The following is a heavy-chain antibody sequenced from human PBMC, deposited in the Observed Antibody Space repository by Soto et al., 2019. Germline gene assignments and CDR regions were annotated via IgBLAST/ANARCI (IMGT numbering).Heavy chain of an antibody. CDR3: ASTPDYGDYSDANYYYYYMDV. V-gene: IGHV4-59*08. J-gene: IGHJ6*03. D-gene: IGHD4-17*01. CDR1: GGSISSYY. CDR2: IYYSGST. Sequence: SETLSLTCTVSGGSISSYYWSWIRQPPGKGLEWIGYIYYSGSTNYNPSLKSRVTISVDTSKNQFSLKLSSVTAADTAVYYCASTPDYGDYSDANYYYYYMDVWGKGTTVTVSS.